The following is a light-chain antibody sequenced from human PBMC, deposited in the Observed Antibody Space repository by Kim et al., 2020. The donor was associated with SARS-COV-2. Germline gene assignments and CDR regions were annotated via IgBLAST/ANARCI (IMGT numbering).Light chain of an antibody. Sequence: AAGSPGPRVTISCSGTTNYVYWYQHFPGAAPKLLLYRNDQRPSVVPDRFSGSKSGSSASLAISGLRSEDEADYYCAAWDASLTGWIFGGGTQLTVL. V-gene: IGLV1-47*01. CDR3: AAWDASLTGWI. J-gene: IGLJ2*01. CDR2: RND. CDR1: TNY.